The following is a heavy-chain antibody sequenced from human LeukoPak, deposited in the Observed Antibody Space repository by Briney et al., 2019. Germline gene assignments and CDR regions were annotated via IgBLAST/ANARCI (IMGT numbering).Heavy chain of an antibody. D-gene: IGHD3-3*01. Sequence: GGSLRLSCAASGFTFSSYAMHWVRQAPGKGLEWVAGISYDGSNKYYADSVKGRFTISRDNSKNTLYLQMNSLRAEDTAVYYCAREADFWSGYYNYFDYWGQGTLVTVSS. CDR3: AREADFWSGYYNYFDY. V-gene: IGHV3-30-3*01. CDR1: GFTFSSYA. J-gene: IGHJ4*02. CDR2: ISYDGSNK.